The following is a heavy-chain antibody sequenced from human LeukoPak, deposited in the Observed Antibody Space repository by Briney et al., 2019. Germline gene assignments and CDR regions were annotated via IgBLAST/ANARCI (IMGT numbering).Heavy chain of an antibody. CDR3: ARAGADYYGSSDYYNWFDP. CDR1: GYTFTTYA. J-gene: IGHJ5*02. D-gene: IGHD3-22*01. CDR2: INAGNGNT. Sequence: ASVKVSCKASGYTFTTYAIHWMRQAPGQRLKWMGWINAGNGNTKYSQEFQGRVTITRDTSASTAYMELNSLRSEDTAVYFCARAGADYYGSSDYYNWFDPWGQGTLVTVSS. V-gene: IGHV1-3*01.